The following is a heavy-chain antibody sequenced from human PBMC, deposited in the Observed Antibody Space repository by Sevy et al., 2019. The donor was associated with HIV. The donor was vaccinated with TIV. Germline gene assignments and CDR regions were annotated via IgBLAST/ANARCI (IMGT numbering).Heavy chain of an antibody. CDR1: GYTLREFS. CDR3: AVTKDYFDSSGSPFDY. J-gene: IGHJ4*02. Sequence: ASVKVSCKVSGYTLREFSMHWVRQAPAKGLEWMGSFDPEDGETIYAQNFQGRITMTEDTSTDTSYMELCSLRSEDTAVFYCAVTKDYFDSSGSPFDYWGQGTLFTVSS. D-gene: IGHD3-22*01. V-gene: IGHV1-24*01. CDR2: FDPEDGET.